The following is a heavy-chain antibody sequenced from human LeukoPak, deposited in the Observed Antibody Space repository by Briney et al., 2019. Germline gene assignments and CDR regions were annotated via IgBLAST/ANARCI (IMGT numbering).Heavy chain of an antibody. CDR2: IYTTGST. CDR3: ARGRITMIRGIIISGYFDY. J-gene: IGHJ4*02. D-gene: IGHD3-10*01. CDR1: GGSISSYY. V-gene: IGHV4-4*07. Sequence: SETLSLTCTVSGGSISSYYWSWIRQSAGKGLEWIGRIYTTGSTNYNPSLKSRVTISVDTSKNQFSLKVNSVTAADTAVYYCARGRITMIRGIIISGYFDYWGQGALVTVSS.